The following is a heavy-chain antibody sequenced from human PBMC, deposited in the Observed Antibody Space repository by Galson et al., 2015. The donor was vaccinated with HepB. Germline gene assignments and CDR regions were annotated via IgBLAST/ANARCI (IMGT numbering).Heavy chain of an antibody. CDR2: TYYRSKWYN. D-gene: IGHD1-1*01. CDR1: GDSVSSNSAA. V-gene: IGHV6-1*01. Sequence: CAISGDSVSSNSAAWNWIRQSPSRGLEWLGRTYYRSKWYNDYAVSEKSRITINPDTSKNQFSLQLNSVTPEDTAVYYCARGLHPELQLERLGRFDPWGQGTLVTVSS. CDR3: ARGLHPELQLERLGRFDP. J-gene: IGHJ5*02.